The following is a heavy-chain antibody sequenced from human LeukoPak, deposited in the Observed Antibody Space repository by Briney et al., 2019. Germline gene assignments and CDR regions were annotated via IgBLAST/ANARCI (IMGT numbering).Heavy chain of an antibody. CDR2: INHSGST. J-gene: IGHJ4*02. D-gene: IGHD2-15*01. Sequence: PSETLSLTCAVYGGSFSGYYWSWIRQPPGKGLEWIGEINHSGSTNYNPSLKSRVTISVDTSKNQFSLKLSSVTAADTAVYYCARGRSYSYGGGSRSLAHWGQGILVTVSS. CDR3: ARGRSYSYGGGSRSLAH. V-gene: IGHV4-34*01. CDR1: GGSFSGYY.